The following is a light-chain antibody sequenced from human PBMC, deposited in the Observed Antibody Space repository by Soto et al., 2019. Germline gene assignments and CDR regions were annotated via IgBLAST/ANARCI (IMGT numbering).Light chain of an antibody. J-gene: IGKJ2*01. V-gene: IGKV3-20*01. CDR2: ATS. Sequence: EIVLTQSPGTLSLSPGERATLSCRASQSVVSKFFAWYQQKPGQAPRLLIYATSSRATGIPDRFSGRGSGTDFTLTISRLEPEDFAVYYCQQYGSPPMYAFGQGTKLEIK. CDR3: QQYGSPPMYA. CDR1: QSVVSKF.